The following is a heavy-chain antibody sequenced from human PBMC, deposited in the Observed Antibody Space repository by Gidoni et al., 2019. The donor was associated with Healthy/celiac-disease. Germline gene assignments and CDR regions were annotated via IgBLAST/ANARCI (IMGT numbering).Heavy chain of an antibody. CDR2: ISYDGSNK. J-gene: IGHJ4*02. CDR3: AKDFSEGYYYDSSGYYMDY. CDR1: GFTFSSYG. Sequence: QVQLVESGGGVVQPGRSLRLSCAASGFTFSSYGMHWVRQAPGKGLEWVAVISYDGSNKYYADSVKGRFTISRDNSKNTLYLQMNSLRAEDTAVYYCAKDFSEGYYYDSSGYYMDYWGQGTLVTVSS. V-gene: IGHV3-30*18. D-gene: IGHD3-22*01.